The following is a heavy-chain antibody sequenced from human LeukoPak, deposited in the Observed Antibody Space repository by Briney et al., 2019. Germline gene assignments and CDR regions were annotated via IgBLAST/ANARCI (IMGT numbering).Heavy chain of an antibody. J-gene: IGHJ5*02. V-gene: IGHV4-39*07. D-gene: IGHD6-19*01. CDR2: MYYRGST. Sequence: SETLSLTCTVSGGSISSSSHYWGWIRQPPGKGLEWIGSMYYRGSTYHNPSLKSQVTISVDTSKNQFSLKLSSVTAADTAVYYCARAGSGWYNWFDPWGQGTLVTVSS. CDR3: ARAGSGWYNWFDP. CDR1: GGSISSSSHY.